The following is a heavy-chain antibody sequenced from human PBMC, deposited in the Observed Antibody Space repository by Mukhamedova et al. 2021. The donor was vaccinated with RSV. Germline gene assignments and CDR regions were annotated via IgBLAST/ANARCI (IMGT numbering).Heavy chain of an antibody. CDR3: ARGEQPFHYYYYMDV. V-gene: IGHV4-59*09. Sequence: GSTNYNPSLKSRVTISVDTSKNQFSLKLSSVTAADTAVYYCARGEQPFHYYYYMDVWGQGTTVTVSS. CDR2: GST. J-gene: IGHJ6*03. D-gene: IGHD6-13*01.